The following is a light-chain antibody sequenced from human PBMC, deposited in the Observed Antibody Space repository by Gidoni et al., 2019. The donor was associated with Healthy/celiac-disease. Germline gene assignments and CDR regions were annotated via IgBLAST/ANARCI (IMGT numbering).Light chain of an antibody. V-gene: IGKV3-20*01. Sequence: EIVFTQSPGTLSLSPGERATLSCRASQSVSSNYLAWYQQKPGQAPRLLIYGSSSRATGIPDRWSGSGSGTDFTLTISRLEPEDFAVYYCQQYGSSPPITFGQGTRLEIK. CDR1: QSVSSNY. CDR2: GSS. CDR3: QQYGSSPPIT. J-gene: IGKJ5*01.